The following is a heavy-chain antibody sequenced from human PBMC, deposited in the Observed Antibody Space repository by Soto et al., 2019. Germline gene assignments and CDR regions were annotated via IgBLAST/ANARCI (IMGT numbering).Heavy chain of an antibody. V-gene: IGHV4-30-4*01. D-gene: IGHD3-16*01. CDR1: GGSISSGDYY. CDR2: IYYSGST. Sequence: SETLSLTCTVSGGSISSGDYYWSWIRQPTGKGLEWIGYIYYSGSTYYNPSLKSRVTISVDTSKNQFSLKLSSVTAADTAVYYCARSDQYDPQGNYGMDVWGQATTVSVSS. CDR3: ARSDQYDPQGNYGMDV. J-gene: IGHJ6*02.